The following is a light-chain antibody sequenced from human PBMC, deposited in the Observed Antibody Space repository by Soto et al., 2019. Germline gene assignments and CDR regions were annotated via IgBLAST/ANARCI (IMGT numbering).Light chain of an antibody. CDR1: QSFSNW. V-gene: IGKV1D-16*01. CDR2: AAS. J-gene: IGKJ1*01. Sequence: DIQMTQSPSFLSASVGDRVTITYRASQSFSNWLAWYQQKADKAPNSLIYAASILRVGVPSRFSGSGFGTDFSLTISSLQPEDFATYYCQQYNCFPATFGQGTKVDIK. CDR3: QQYNCFPAT.